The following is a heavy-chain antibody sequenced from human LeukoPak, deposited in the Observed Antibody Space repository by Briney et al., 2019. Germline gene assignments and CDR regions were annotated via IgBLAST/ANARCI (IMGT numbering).Heavy chain of an antibody. D-gene: IGHD2-2*01. CDR2: IIPILGIA. J-gene: IGHJ6*03. CDR1: GGTFSSYT. CDR3: ARDGEDIVVVPAAIRYYYYYMDV. Sequence: GASVKVSCKASGGTFSSYTISWVRQAPAPGLEWMGRIIPILGIANYAQKFQDRVTITADKSTSTAYMELGSLISEDTAVYYCARDGEDIVVVPAAIRYYYYYMDVWGKGTTVTVSS. V-gene: IGHV1-69*04.